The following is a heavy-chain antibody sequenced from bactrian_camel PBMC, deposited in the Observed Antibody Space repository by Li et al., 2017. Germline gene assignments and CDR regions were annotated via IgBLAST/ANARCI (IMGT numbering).Heavy chain of an antibody. D-gene: IGHD6*01. V-gene: IGHV3S53*01. J-gene: IGHJ6*01. CDR3: AAVHCGSWADFGY. Sequence: HVQLVESGGGTAQAGGSLRLSCAASFVPSDYYMAWFRQAPGKEREGIASINERSRTRYADSVSGRFTISQDNAKNTVYLQMNSLKPEDTAMYVCAAVHCGSWADFGYWGQGTQVTVS. CDR2: INERSRT. CDR1: FVPSDYY.